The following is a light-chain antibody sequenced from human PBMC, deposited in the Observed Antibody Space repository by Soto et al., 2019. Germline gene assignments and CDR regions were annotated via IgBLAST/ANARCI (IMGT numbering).Light chain of an antibody. Sequence: QSALTQPPSASGSPGQSVTISCTGTSSDIGGYDFVPWYQHHPGKAPKLIIYEVTKRPSGVPDRFSGSKSGNTASLTVSGLQAEDEADYYCSSYADSKSVLFGGGTKLTVL. CDR2: EVT. CDR1: SSDIGGYDF. V-gene: IGLV2-8*01. J-gene: IGLJ2*01. CDR3: SSYADSKSVL.